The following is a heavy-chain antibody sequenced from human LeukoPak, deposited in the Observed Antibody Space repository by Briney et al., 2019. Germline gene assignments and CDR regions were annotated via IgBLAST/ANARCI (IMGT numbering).Heavy chain of an antibody. CDR2: MSYSGKI. V-gene: IGHV4-4*02. D-gene: IGHD2-15*01. CDR3: ARDRDVDDFDY. CDR1: GGSISRSNW. J-gene: IGHJ4*01. Sequence: PSETLSLTCAVSGGSISRSNWWSWVRQPPGKGLEWIVSMSYSGKIYYNPSLKSRVSISIDTSKNQLSLKLNSVTAADTAMYHCARDRDVDDFDYWGRGTLVSVSS.